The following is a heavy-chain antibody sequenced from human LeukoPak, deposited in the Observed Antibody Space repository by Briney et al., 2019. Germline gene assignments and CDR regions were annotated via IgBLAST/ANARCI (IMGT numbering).Heavy chain of an antibody. J-gene: IGHJ4*02. D-gene: IGHD3-3*01. CDR2: IYYGGST. V-gene: IGHV4-59*01. CDR1: GGSISSYY. CDR3: ARNDFWSGYYHFDY. Sequence: SETLSLTCTVSGGSISSYYWSWIRQPPGRGLEWIGYIYYGGSTNYNPSLKSRVTISVDTSKNQFSLKLSSVTAADTAMYYCARNDFWSGYYHFDYWGQGTLVTVPS.